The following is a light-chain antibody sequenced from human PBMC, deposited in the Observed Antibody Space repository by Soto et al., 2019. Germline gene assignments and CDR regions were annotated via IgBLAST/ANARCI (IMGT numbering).Light chain of an antibody. J-gene: IGKJ1*01. CDR1: QSISSW. CDR2: DAS. V-gene: IGKV1-5*01. Sequence: DIQMTQSPSTLSASVGDRVTITCRASQSISSWLAWYQQKPGKAPKLLIYDASSLESGVPSRFSGSGSGTEFTLTICSLQPDDFATYYCQQYNSYRWTFGQGTKVEIK. CDR3: QQYNSYRWT.